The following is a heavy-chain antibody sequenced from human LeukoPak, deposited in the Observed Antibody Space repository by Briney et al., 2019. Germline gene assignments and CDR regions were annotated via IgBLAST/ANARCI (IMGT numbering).Heavy chain of an antibody. CDR3: ASGVAGTLFDY. V-gene: IGHV4-39*07. CDR2: IYYSGST. Sequence: KPSETLSLTCTVSGGSISSSSYYWGWIRQPPGKGLEWIGSIYYSGSTYYNPSLKSRVTMSVDTSKNQFSLKLSSVTAADTAVYYCASGVAGTLFDYWGQGTLVTVSS. D-gene: IGHD6-19*01. J-gene: IGHJ4*02. CDR1: GGSISSSSYY.